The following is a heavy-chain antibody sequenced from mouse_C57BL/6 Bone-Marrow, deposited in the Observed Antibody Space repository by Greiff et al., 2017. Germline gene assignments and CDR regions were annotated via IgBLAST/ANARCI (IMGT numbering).Heavy chain of an antibody. CDR1: GYSIPSDY. Sequence: VQLQESGPGLAKPSQTLSLTCSVTGYSIPSDYWNWIRKFPGNKLEYMGYISYSGSTYYNPSLKSRISITRDTSKNQYYLQLNSVTTEDTATYYCARSNWHYFDYWGQGTTLTVSS. V-gene: IGHV3-8*01. J-gene: IGHJ2*01. CDR3: ARSNWHYFDY. D-gene: IGHD4-1*01. CDR2: ISYSGST.